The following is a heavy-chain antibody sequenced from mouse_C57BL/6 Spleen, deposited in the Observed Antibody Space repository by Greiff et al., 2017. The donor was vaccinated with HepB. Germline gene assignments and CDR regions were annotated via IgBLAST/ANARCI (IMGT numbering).Heavy chain of an antibody. CDR2: IDPETGGT. D-gene: IGHD6-1*01. V-gene: IGHV1-15*01. Sequence: VQLQQSGAELVRPGASVTLSCKASGYTFTDYEMHWVKQTPVHGLEWIGAIDPETGGTAYNQKFKGKAILTADKSSSTAYMELRGLTSEDSAVYYCTRECGFAYWGQGTLVTVSA. CDR3: TRECGFAY. J-gene: IGHJ3*01. CDR1: GYTFTDYE.